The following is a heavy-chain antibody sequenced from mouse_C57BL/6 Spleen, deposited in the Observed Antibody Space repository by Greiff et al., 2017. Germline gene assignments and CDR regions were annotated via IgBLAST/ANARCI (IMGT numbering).Heavy chain of an antibody. CDR1: GYTFTDSN. D-gene: IGHD1-1*01. J-gene: IGHJ2*01. CDR2: INPNNGGT. CDR3: ARKYYYGSIDYFDY. V-gene: IGHV1-22*01. Sequence: EVQLQQSGPELVKPGASVKMSCKASGYTFTDSNMHWVKQSHGKSLEWIGYINPNNGGTSYNQKFKGKATLTVNKSSSTAYMELRSLTSEDSAVYYCARKYYYGSIDYFDYWGQGTTLTVSS.